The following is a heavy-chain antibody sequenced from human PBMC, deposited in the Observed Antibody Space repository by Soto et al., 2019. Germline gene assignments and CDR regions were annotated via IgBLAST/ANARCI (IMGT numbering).Heavy chain of an antibody. J-gene: IGHJ4*02. CDR2: ISYDGSNK. CDR1: GFTFSSYA. D-gene: IGHD6-6*01. Sequence: GGSLRLSCAASGFTFSSYAMHWVRQAPGKGLEWVAVISYDGSNKYYADSVKGRFTISRDNSENTLYLQMNSLRAEDTAVYYCARTHIAARSHFDYWGQGTLVTVSS. V-gene: IGHV3-30-3*01. CDR3: ARTHIAARSHFDY.